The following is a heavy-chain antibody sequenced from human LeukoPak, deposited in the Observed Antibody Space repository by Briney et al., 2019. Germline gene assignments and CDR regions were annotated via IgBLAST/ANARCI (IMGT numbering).Heavy chain of an antibody. CDR3: ARDYDFWSGYHGYGMDV. J-gene: IGHJ6*02. CDR2: IIPILGIA. D-gene: IGHD3-3*01. V-gene: IGHV1-69*04. CDR1: GGTFSSYA. Sequence: SVKVSCKASGGTFSSYAISWVRQAPGQGLEWMGRIIPILGIANYAQKFQGRVTITADKSTSTAYMELSRLRSDDTAVYYCARDYDFWSGYHGYGMDVWGQGTTVTVSS.